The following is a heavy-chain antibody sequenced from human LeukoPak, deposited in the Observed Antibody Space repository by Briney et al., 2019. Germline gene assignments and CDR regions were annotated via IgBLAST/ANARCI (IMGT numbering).Heavy chain of an antibody. J-gene: IGHJ4*02. CDR2: ISGNGDTT. D-gene: IGHD4-17*01. CDR3: ARDGDGDYVFSYYFDY. V-gene: IGHV3-23*01. Sequence: GGSLRLSCAASGFTFSSYVMSWVRQAPGKGLEWVSAISGNGDTTFYADSVKGRFTISRDNSKNTLYLQMNSLRVEDTAVYYCARDGDGDYVFSYYFDYWGQGTLVTVSS. CDR1: GFTFSSYV.